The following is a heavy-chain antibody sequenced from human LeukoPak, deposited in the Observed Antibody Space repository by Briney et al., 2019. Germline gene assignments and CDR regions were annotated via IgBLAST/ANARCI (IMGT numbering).Heavy chain of an antibody. CDR2: ISGSGGST. CDR1: GFTFSSYA. D-gene: IGHD6-19*01. CDR3: AREGAVAGTPPFDY. V-gene: IGHV3-23*01. J-gene: IGHJ4*02. Sequence: GGSLRLSCAASGFTFSSYAMSCVRQAPGKGLEWVSSISGSGGSTYYADSVKGRFTISRDNSKNTLYLQMNSLRAEDTAVYYCAREGAVAGTPPFDYWGQGTLVTVSS.